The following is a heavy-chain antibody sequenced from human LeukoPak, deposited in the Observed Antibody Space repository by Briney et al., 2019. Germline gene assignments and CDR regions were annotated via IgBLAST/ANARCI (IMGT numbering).Heavy chain of an antibody. CDR1: GFTFSSYA. CDR2: ISYDGSNK. Sequence: GGSLRLSCAASGFTFSSYALHWVRQAPGTGLEVVAVISYDGSNKYYADSVKGRFTISRDNSKNTLFLQMISLRVEDTAVYYCAKVPTMVRGVITDNWGQGTLVTVSS. CDR3: AKVPTMVRGVITDN. V-gene: IGHV3-30*04. J-gene: IGHJ4*02. D-gene: IGHD3-10*01.